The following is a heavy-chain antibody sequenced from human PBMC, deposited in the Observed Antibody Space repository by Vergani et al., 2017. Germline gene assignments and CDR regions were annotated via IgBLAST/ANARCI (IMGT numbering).Heavy chain of an antibody. CDR2: ISSSSSYI. D-gene: IGHD3-16*01. CDR1: GFTFSSYS. Sequence: EVQLVESGGGLVKPGGSLRLSCAASGFTFSSYSMNWVRQAPGKGLEWVSSISSSSSYIYYADSVKGRFTISRDNSKNTLYLQMNSLRAEDTAVYYCARDRILRFHHWYFDLWGRGTLVTVSS. CDR3: ARDRILRFHHWYFDL. V-gene: IGHV3-21*04. J-gene: IGHJ2*01.